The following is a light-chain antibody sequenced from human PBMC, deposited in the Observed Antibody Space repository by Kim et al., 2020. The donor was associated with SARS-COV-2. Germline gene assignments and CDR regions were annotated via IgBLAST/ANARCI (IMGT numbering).Light chain of an antibody. J-gene: IGLJ3*02. CDR3: ATWDDSLSGRV. Sequence: QSVLTQPPSASGTPGQRVTISCSGSSSNIGNNYVHWYQQFPGAAPKLIIYRNNQRPSGVPDRFSGSKSGTSASLAISGLRSEDEADYYCATWDDSLSGRVFGGGTKLTVL. CDR2: RNN. V-gene: IGLV1-47*01. CDR1: SSNIGNNY.